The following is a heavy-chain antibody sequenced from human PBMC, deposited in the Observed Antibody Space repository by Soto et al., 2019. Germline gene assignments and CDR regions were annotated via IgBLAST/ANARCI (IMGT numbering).Heavy chain of an antibody. CDR3: AKDLRRIQLWLQGDFDY. J-gene: IGHJ4*02. Sequence: QVQLVESGGGVVQPGRSLRLSCAASGFTFSSYGMHWVRQAPGKGLEWVAVISYDGSNKYYADSVKGRFTISRDNSKNTLYLQMNSLRAEDTAVYYCAKDLRRIQLWLQGDFDYWCQGTLVTVSS. D-gene: IGHD5-18*01. CDR2: ISYDGSNK. CDR1: GFTFSSYG. V-gene: IGHV3-30*18.